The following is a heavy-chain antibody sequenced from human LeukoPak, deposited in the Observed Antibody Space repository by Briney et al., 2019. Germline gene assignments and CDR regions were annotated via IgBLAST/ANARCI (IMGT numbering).Heavy chain of an antibody. D-gene: IGHD3-10*01. V-gene: IGHV3-23*01. CDR3: AGPYYGSGSPPRN. J-gene: IGHJ4*02. CDR1: GFTFSSYG. CDR2: ISGSGGST. Sequence: GGSLRLSCVASGFTFSSYGMSWVRQAPGKGLEWVSAISGSGGSTYYADSVKGRFTISRDNSKNTLYLQMNSLRAEDTAVYYCAGPYYGSGSPPRNWGQGTLVTVSS.